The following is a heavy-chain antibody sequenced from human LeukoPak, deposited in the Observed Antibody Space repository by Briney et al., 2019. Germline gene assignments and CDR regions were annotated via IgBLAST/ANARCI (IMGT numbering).Heavy chain of an antibody. Sequence: SETLSLTCTVSGGSISSYYWSWIRHPAGKGLEWIGRIYTSGSTNYNPSLKSRVTMSVDTSKNQFSLKLSSVTAADTAVYYCASTTRGYCSSTSCYFDYWGQGTLVTV. CDR2: IYTSGST. J-gene: IGHJ4*02. CDR1: GGSISSYY. CDR3: ASTTRGYCSSTSCYFDY. V-gene: IGHV4-4*07. D-gene: IGHD2-2*01.